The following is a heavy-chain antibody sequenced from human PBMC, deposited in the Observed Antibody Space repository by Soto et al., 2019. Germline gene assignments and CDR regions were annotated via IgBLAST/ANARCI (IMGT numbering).Heavy chain of an antibody. V-gene: IGHV4-30-2*01. CDR2: IYHSGST. J-gene: IGHJ4*02. CDR1: GGSISSGGYS. D-gene: IGHD4-17*01. Sequence: SETLSLTCAVSGGSISSGGYSWSWIRQPPGNGLEWIGYIYHSGSTYYNPSLKSRVTISVDRSKNQFSLKLSSVTAADTAVYYCARASTTVTTLDYWGQGTLVTVSS. CDR3: ARASTTVTTLDY.